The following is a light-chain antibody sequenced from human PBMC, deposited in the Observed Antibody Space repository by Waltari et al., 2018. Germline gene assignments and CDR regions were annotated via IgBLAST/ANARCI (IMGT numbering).Light chain of an antibody. V-gene: IGKV1-5*03. Sequence: DIQMTQSPSTLSASAGDRVTITCRASGSISSCLAWYQQKPGKAPKLLIYKASTLETGVPSRFRGSESGTEFTLTISSLQPDDFASYYCQQYKSFPLTFGGGTKVEI. CDR2: KAS. J-gene: IGKJ4*01. CDR1: GSISSC. CDR3: QQYKSFPLT.